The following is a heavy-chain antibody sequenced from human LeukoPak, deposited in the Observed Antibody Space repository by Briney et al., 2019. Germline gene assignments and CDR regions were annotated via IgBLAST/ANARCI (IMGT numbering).Heavy chain of an antibody. Sequence: SETLSLTCTVSGASINSNYWSWIRQSPGKGLECIAYIYYNGDINYNPSLRSRATISLDTSRNQVSLKPTSLTAADTAVYYCARGHYDLGPWGQGTLVTVSS. J-gene: IGHJ5*02. CDR3: ARGHYDLGP. CDR1: GASINSNY. V-gene: IGHV4-59*01. D-gene: IGHD3-22*01. CDR2: IYYNGDI.